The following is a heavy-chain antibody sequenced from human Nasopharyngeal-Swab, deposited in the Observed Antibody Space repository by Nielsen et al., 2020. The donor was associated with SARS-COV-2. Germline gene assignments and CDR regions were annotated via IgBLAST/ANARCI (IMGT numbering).Heavy chain of an antibody. D-gene: IGHD6-13*01. Sequence: SVKVSGKGSGGTFSSNAIGWVRQAPGQGLEWMGRIIPILGIANYDQKFQGRVTITADKSTSTAYMELSRLRSEDTAVYYCARGNEGAAAGTGYYYYGMDVWGQGTTVTVSS. V-gene: IGHV1-69*04. CDR3: ARGNEGAAAGTGYYYYGMDV. CDR2: IIPILGIA. CDR1: GGTFSSNA. J-gene: IGHJ6*02.